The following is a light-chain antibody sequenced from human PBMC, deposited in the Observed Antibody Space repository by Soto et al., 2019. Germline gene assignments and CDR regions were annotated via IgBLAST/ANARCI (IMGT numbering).Light chain of an antibody. J-gene: IGKJ4*01. V-gene: IGKV3-11*01. CDR3: QQRSTGT. CDR1: QSISTF. Sequence: EIVLTQSPATLSLSPGERATLSCRASQSISTFLAWYQQKPGQAPRLLIYDASNRATGVPGRVSGSGSGTDFTLTISSLEPADFAVYHCQQRSTGTFGGGTKVEIK. CDR2: DAS.